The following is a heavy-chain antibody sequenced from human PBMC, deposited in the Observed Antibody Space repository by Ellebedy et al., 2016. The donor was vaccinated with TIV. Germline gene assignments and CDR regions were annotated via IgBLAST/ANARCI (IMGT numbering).Heavy chain of an antibody. V-gene: IGHV3-23*01. CDR3: ARDSGMHDSYYRYAMDV. Sequence: GGSLRLSCAASGFNFSDSAMSWVRQAPGKGLEWVSSLSSNADTTFYADSVKGRFTISRDNPQNTLFLQMSSLRAEDAAVYFCARDSGMHDSYYRYAMDVWGQGTTVIVS. CDR1: GFNFSDSA. CDR2: LSSNADTT. D-gene: IGHD2-2*01. J-gene: IGHJ6*02.